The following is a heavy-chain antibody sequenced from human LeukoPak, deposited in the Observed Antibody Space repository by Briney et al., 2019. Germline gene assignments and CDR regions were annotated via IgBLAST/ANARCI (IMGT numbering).Heavy chain of an antibody. V-gene: IGHV3-21*01. CDR1: GFTFSTYN. D-gene: IGHD3-22*01. J-gene: IGHJ4*02. CDR2: ISSSSSYI. Sequence: GGSLRLSCAASGFTFSTYNMNWVRQAPGKGLEWVSSISSSSSYIYYADSVKGRFTISRDNAKNSLYLQMNSLRAEDTAVYYCARDPAYYYDSSGYFWGSLDYWGQGTLVTVSS. CDR3: ARDPAYYYDSSGYFWGSLDY.